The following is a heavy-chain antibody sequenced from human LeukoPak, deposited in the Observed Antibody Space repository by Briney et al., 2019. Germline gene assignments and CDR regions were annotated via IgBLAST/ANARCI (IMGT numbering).Heavy chain of an antibody. CDR3: AKDGYDYDSSYSYFDY. Sequence: GGSLRLSCAASGFTVSSYGMTWVRQAPGKGPEWVSLISGSGGNTYYADSVKGRFTISRDNSKNTLYLQMNSLRAEDTAVYYCAKDGYDYDSSYSYFDYWGQGTLVTVSS. CDR1: GFTVSSYG. V-gene: IGHV3-23*01. J-gene: IGHJ4*02. CDR2: ISGSGGNT. D-gene: IGHD3-22*01.